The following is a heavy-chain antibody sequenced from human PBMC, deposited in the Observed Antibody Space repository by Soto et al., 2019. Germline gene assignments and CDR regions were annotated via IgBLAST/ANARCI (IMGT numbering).Heavy chain of an antibody. Sequence: GASVKVSCKASGYTFTGYYMHWVRQAPGQGLEWMGWINAGNGNTKYSQKFQGRVTITRDTSASTAYMELSSLRSEDTAVYYCARDKDPTPSFTIFGVAAPDRYGMDVWGQGTTVTVSS. CDR2: INAGNGNT. V-gene: IGHV1-3*01. D-gene: IGHD3-3*01. J-gene: IGHJ6*02. CDR3: ARDKDPTPSFTIFGVAAPDRYGMDV. CDR1: GYTFTGYY.